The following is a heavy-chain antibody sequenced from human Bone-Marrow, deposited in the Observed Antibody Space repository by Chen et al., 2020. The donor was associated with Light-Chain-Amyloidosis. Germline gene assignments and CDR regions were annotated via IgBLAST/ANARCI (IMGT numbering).Heavy chain of an antibody. V-gene: IGHV3-30*04. CDR2: ISFHERNK. J-gene: IGHJ4*02. CDR3: AREGYCSSSSCPFDY. CDR1: GFTFSSYA. D-gene: IGHD2-2*01. Sequence: QVQLVESGGGVVQPGRSLRLSCAASGFTFSSYAMVWVRQAPGKGLEWVAVISFHERNKYYADSVKGRFTISRDNSKNTLYLQMNSLRAEDTAVYYCAREGYCSSSSCPFDYWGQGTLVTVSS.